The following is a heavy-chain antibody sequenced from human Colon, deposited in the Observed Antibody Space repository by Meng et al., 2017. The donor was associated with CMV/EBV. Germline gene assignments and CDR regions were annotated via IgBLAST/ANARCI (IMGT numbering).Heavy chain of an antibody. CDR2: ISSSSSYI. J-gene: IGHJ4*02. CDR3: VRERPTPGIEPIGHVGFDY. CDR1: GFTFSGDT. Sequence: GESLKISCAASGFTFSGDTMNWVRQAPGKGLEWVSSISSSSSYIYYADSVKGRFTISRDNAKNSLYLQMNSLRAEDTAVYYCVRERPTPGIEPIGHVGFDYWGQGTLVTVSS. D-gene: IGHD6-13*01. V-gene: IGHV3-21*01.